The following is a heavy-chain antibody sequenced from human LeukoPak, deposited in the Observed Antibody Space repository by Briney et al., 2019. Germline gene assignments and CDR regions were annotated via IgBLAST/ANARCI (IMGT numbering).Heavy chain of an antibody. J-gene: IGHJ5*02. CDR1: GYTFTSYG. D-gene: IGHD3-9*01. CDR3: ARRTKFDWLSTGNWFDP. CDR2: ISAYNGNT. V-gene: IGHV1-18*01. Sequence: ASVKVSCKASGYTFTSYGISWVRQAPGQGLEWMGWISAYNGNTNYAQKLQGRVTMTTDTSTSTAYMELRSLRSDDTAVYYCARRTKFDWLSTGNWFDPWGQGTLVTVSS.